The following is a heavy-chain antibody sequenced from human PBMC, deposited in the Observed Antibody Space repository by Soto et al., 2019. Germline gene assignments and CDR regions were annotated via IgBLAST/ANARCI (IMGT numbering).Heavy chain of an antibody. CDR1: GGTFSSYS. D-gene: IGHD1-26*01. J-gene: IGHJ4*02. V-gene: IGHV1-69*01. CDR3: ARVGGSHSGGIDY. CDR2: IIPVFGIA. Sequence: QVQLVQSGAEVKKPGSSVKVSCKASGGTFSSYSSNWVRQAPGQGLEWMGEIIPVFGIAHYAQKYQGRVTITADESTSTAYMELSSLRCEDTAVYYGARVGGSHSGGIDYWGQGTLVTVSS.